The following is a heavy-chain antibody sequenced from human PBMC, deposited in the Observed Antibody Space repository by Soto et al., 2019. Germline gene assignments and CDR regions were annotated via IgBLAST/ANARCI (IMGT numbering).Heavy chain of an antibody. CDR1: GYTFTSYY. Sequence: ASXKGSCKASGYTFTSYYLHWVRQAPGQGXEWMGIIKHXGGSTXYAQKLQGRVXXTRDTSTXXVYMELSSPRSEDKAVYYCAREYCSGGRCRPDPWGKGTLVTVYS. CDR3: AREYCSGGRCRPDP. J-gene: IGHJ5*02. D-gene: IGHD2-15*01. V-gene: IGHV1-46*03. CDR2: IKHXGGST.